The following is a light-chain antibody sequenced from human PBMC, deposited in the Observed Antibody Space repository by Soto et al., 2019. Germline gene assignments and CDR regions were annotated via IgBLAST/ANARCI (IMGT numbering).Light chain of an antibody. V-gene: IGLV2-11*01. CDR3: YSYAGDVTFV. CDR2: DVN. CDR1: SSDVGGYNY. J-gene: IGLJ1*01. Sequence: QSVLTQPRSVSGSPGQSVTIPCTGTSSDVGGYNYVSWYQQHPGKAPKVLIYDVNQRPSGVPDRFSGSKSGNTASLTISGLQAEDEADYYCYSYAGDVTFVFGRGTKVTVL.